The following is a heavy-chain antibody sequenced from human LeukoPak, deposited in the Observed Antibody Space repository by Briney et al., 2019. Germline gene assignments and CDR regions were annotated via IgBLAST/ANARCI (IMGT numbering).Heavy chain of an antibody. CDR2: IRYDGSNK. CDR3: AKDDYGDYGLENIDY. Sequence: PGGSLRLSCAASGFTFSSYGMHWVRQAPGKGLEWVAFIRYDGSNKYYADSVKGRFTISRDNSKNTLYLQMNSLRAEDTAVYYCAKDDYGDYGLENIDYWGQGTLVTVSS. CDR1: GFTFSSYG. D-gene: IGHD4-17*01. V-gene: IGHV3-30*02. J-gene: IGHJ4*02.